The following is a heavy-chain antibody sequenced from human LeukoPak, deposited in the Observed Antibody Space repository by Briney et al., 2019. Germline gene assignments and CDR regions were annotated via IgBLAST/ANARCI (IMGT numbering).Heavy chain of an antibody. CDR3: AAHCSSTSCYHTQGLDY. CDR2: SNTDGSST. CDR1: GFIFSNYW. Sequence: GGSLRLSCAASGFIFSNYWMHWVRQAPGKGLVWVSRSNTDGSSTSYADSVKGRFTISRDNSKNTLYLQMNSLRAEDTAVYYCAAHCSSTSCYHTQGLDYWGQGTLVTVSS. V-gene: IGHV3-74*01. J-gene: IGHJ4*02. D-gene: IGHD2-2*01.